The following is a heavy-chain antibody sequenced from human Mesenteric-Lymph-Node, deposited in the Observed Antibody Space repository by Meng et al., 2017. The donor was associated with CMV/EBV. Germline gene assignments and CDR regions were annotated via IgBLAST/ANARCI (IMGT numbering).Heavy chain of an antibody. CDR2: IWYDGSSK. CDR1: GFTFRSYG. Sequence: SGFTFRSYGMQWVRQTPGKGLKWVAIIWYDGSSKYYSDSVTSRFTISRDNSKNTLYLQMNSLKAEDTAIYYCAKVAGYTYQGPYYFDYWGPGTLVTVSS. CDR3: AKVAGYTYQGPYYFDY. D-gene: IGHD5-18*01. V-gene: IGHV3-33*06. J-gene: IGHJ4*02.